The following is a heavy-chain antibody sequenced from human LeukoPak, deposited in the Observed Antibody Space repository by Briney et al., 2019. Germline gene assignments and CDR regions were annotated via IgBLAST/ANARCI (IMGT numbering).Heavy chain of an antibody. D-gene: IGHD3-10*01. J-gene: IGHJ4*02. V-gene: IGHV4-34*01. CDR3: ARGGSYYKEYDY. CDR1: GGSFSGYY. CDR2: INHSGST. Sequence: PSETLSLTCAVYGGSFSGYYWSWIRQPPGKGLEWIGEINHSGSTNYNPSLKSRVTISVDTSKIEFSLKLNSVTAADTAVYYCARGGSYYKEYDYWGQGSLVTVSS.